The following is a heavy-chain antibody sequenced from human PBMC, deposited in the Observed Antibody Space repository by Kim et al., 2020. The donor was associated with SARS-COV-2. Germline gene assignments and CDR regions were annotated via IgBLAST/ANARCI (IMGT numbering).Heavy chain of an antibody. CDR2: NK. D-gene: IGHD6-19*01. J-gene: IGHJ4*02. V-gene: IGHV3-30*02. Sequence: NKSYADAVKGRFTISRDNSKNTLYLQMNSLRAEDTAVYYCAKEGVAVAFDYWGQGTLVTVSS. CDR3: AKEGVAVAFDY.